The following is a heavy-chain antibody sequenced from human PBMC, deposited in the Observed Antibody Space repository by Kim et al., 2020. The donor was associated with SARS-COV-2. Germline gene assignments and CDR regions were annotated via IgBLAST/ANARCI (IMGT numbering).Heavy chain of an antibody. D-gene: IGHD5-12*01. CDR3: ARKISRGYSFYFDY. Sequence: TPPHKSRVTISVDTSKNQFSLKLSSVTAADTAVYYCARKISRGYSFYFDYWGQGTLVTVSS. V-gene: IGHV4-39*07. J-gene: IGHJ4*02.